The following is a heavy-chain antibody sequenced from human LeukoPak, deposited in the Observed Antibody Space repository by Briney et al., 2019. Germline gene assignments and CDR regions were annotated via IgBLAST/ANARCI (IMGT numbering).Heavy chain of an antibody. Sequence: GGSLRLSCTVSGFTVSSNSMSWVRQAPGKGLEWVSFIYSGGSTHYSDSVKGRFTISRDNSKNTLYLQMNGLRAEDTAVYYCARRAGDYSHPYDYWGQGTLVTVSS. D-gene: IGHD3-22*01. CDR3: ARRAGDYSHPYDY. V-gene: IGHV3-53*01. J-gene: IGHJ4*02. CDR1: GFTVSSNS. CDR2: IYSGGST.